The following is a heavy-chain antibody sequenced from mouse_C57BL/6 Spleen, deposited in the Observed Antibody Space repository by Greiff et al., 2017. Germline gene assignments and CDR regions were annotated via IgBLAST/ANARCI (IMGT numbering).Heavy chain of an antibody. CDR3: VTSHDYDEAPAY. V-gene: IGHV10-1*01. Sequence: DVHLVESGGGLAQPKGSLKLSCAASGFSFNTYAMNWVRQAPGKGLEWVARIRSKSNNYATYYADSVKDRFTISRDDSERMLYLQMNNSKTEDTAMYYSVTSHDYDEAPAYWGPGALVSVSA. D-gene: IGHD2-4*01. CDR1: GFSFNTYA. CDR2: IRSKSNNYAT. J-gene: IGHJ3*01.